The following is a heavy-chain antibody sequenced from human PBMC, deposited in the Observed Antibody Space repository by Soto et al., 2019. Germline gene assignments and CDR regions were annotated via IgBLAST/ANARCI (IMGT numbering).Heavy chain of an antibody. Sequence: GGSLRLSCAASGFTVSSNYMSWVRQAPGKGLEWVSVIYSGGSTYYADSVKGRFTISRDNSKNTLYLQMNSLRAEDTAVYYCARDSPFTYCGGDCYSDAFDIWGQGTMVTVSS. D-gene: IGHD2-21*02. CDR1: GFTVSSNY. V-gene: IGHV3-66*01. CDR2: IYSGGST. J-gene: IGHJ3*02. CDR3: ARDSPFTYCGGDCYSDAFDI.